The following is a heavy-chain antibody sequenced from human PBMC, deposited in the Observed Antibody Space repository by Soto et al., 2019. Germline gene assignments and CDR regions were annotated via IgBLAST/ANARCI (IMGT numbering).Heavy chain of an antibody. CDR3: ARDGSVFHWYFDL. D-gene: IGHD6-19*01. CDR1: GDSVSSKTAT. V-gene: IGHV6-1*01. Sequence: QVQLQQSGPGLVKPSQTLSLICAISGDSVSSKTATWNWSRQSPSRGLEWLGRTYYRSKWYNDYAVSVKSRVGITPDTSKNRLSLQLNSVTPDDAAVYFCARDGSVFHWYFDLWGRGTLVTVSS. J-gene: IGHJ2*01. CDR2: TYYRSKWYN.